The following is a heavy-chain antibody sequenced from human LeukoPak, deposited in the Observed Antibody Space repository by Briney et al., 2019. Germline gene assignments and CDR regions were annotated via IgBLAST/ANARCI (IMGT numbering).Heavy chain of an antibody. V-gene: IGHV3-21*01. CDR1: GFTFSSYG. D-gene: IGHD3-22*01. CDR2: ISSSSSYI. Sequence: GGSLRLSCAASGFTFSSYGMSWVRQAPGKGLEWVSSISSSSSYIYYADSVKGRFTISRDNAKNSLYLQMNSLRAEDTAVYYCARAYYYDSSGYPYYYYYYYMDVWGKGTTVTISS. CDR3: ARAYYYDSSGYPYYYYYYYMDV. J-gene: IGHJ6*03.